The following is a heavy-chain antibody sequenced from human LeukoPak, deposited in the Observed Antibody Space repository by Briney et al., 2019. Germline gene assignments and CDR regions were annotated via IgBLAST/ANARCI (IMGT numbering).Heavy chain of an antibody. J-gene: IGHJ4*02. D-gene: IGHD3-22*01. CDR2: ISYDGSNK. V-gene: IGHV3-30-3*01. CDR1: GFTFSSYA. CDR3: ARFRAPGWLSGFDY. Sequence: GGSLRLSCAASGFTFSSYAMHWVRQAPGKGLEWVAVISYDGSNKYYADSVKGRFTISRDNSKNTLYLQMNSLRAEDTAVYYCARFRAPGWLSGFDYWGQGTLVTVSS.